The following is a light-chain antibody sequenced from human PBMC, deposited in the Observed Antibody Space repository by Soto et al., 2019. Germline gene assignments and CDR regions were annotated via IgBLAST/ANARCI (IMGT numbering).Light chain of an antibody. V-gene: IGKV3-11*01. CDR2: DAS. CDR3: QQRSNWPPLLT. Sequence: EIVLTPSPATLSLSPGERATLSCRASQSVSSYLAWYQQKPGQAPRLLIYDASNRATGIPARFSGSGSGTDFTLTISSLEPEDFAVYYCQQRSNWPPLLTFGGGTKVDIK. CDR1: QSVSSY. J-gene: IGKJ4*01.